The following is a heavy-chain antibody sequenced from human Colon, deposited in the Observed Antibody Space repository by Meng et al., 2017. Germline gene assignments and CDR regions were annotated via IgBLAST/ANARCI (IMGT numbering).Heavy chain of an antibody. D-gene: IGHD1-14*01. J-gene: IGHJ4*02. Sequence: QVQLQESGPGLVRPSGTLSLTCTVSGGSVSSGTYYWSWIRQPPGKGLEWIGCIYYSGTTNYNPSLKSRVTISVDTSKNQFSLKLSSVTPADTAVYFCARDRVPGKYWGQGTLVTVSS. CDR3: ARDRVPGKY. CDR1: GGSVSSGTYY. V-gene: IGHV4-61*01. CDR2: IYYSGTT.